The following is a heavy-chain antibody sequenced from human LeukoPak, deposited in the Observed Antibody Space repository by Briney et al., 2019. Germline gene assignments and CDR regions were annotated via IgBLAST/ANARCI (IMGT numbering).Heavy chain of an antibody. J-gene: IGHJ6*03. V-gene: IGHV1-8*02. Sequence: ASVKVSCKASGYTFNAYYMYWVRQAPGQGLEWMGWMNPNSGNTGYAQKFQGRVTMTRNTSISTAYMELSSLRSEDTAVYYCARGRLDMRLRFSPYYYYYYMDVWGKGTTVTISS. CDR3: ARGRLDMRLRFSPYYYYYYMDV. D-gene: IGHD5-12*01. CDR2: MNPNSGNT. CDR1: GYTFNAYY.